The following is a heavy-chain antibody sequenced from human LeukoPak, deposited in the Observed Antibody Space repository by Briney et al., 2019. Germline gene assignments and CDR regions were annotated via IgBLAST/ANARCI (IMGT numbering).Heavy chain of an antibody. V-gene: IGHV3-48*01. CDR2: ISVSSGTT. CDR3: TRGGVATSLFDY. D-gene: IGHD3-16*01. CDR1: GFTFCIYT. J-gene: IGHJ4*02. Sequence: PGGSLRLSCAASGFTFCIYTMNWVRQAPGKGLEWVSYISVSSGTTYYADSVKGRFTISRDNAEKSLYLQMNSLRAEDTAVYYCTRGGVATSLFDYWGQGTLVTVSS.